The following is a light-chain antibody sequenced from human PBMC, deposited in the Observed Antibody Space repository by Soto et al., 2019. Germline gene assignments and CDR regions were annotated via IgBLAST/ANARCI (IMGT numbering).Light chain of an antibody. CDR1: QSISRW. CDR2: KAS. J-gene: IGKJ1*01. CDR3: QQYNSYSWT. Sequence: DIQMTQSPPTLSASVWAAVPINCRAGQSISRWLAWYQQKPGKAPKVLIYKASSLTSGVPSRFSGSGSGTEFTLTISSLQPDDFAPYYCQQYNSYSWTFGQGTKVDIK. V-gene: IGKV1-5*03.